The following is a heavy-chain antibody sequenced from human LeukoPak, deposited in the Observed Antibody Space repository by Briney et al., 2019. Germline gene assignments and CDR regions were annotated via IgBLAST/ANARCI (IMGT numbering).Heavy chain of an antibody. CDR3: ARSGQTVTRFYYFDY. CDR2: INHSGST. CDR1: GGSFSGYY. Sequence: PSETLSLTCAVYGGSFSGYYWSWIRQPPGKGLEWIGEINHSGSTNYNPSLKSRVTISVDTSKNQFSLKLSSVTAADTAVYYCARSGQTVTRFYYFDYWGQGTLVTVSS. D-gene: IGHD4-17*01. V-gene: IGHV4-34*01. J-gene: IGHJ4*02.